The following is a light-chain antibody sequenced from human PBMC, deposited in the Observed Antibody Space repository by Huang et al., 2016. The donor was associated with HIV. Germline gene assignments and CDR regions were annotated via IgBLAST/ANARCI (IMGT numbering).Light chain of an antibody. V-gene: IGKV3-11*01. CDR1: QSVGTY. J-gene: IGKJ3*01. CDR2: DAS. CDR3: QQRSNWPPLLT. Sequence: ELVLTQSPATLSLSPGERATLSCRASQSVGTYLAWYHQKPGQSPRLLLYDASNRATGIPARFSGRGSGTDFTLTISSLEPEDFAVYYCQQRSNWPPLLTFGPGTKVDIK.